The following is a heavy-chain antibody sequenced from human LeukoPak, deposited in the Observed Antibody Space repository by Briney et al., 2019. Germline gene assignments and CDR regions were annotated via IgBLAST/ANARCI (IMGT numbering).Heavy chain of an antibody. J-gene: IGHJ6*03. CDR3: AREVAAALIYYYYYYMDV. V-gene: IGHV3-21*01. Sequence: GGSLRLSCAASGFTFSSYSMNWVRQAPGKGLEWVSSISSSSSYIYYADSVKGRFTISRDNAKNSLYLQMNGLRAEDTAVYYCAREVAAALIYYYYYYMDVWGKGTTVTVSS. CDR2: ISSSSSYI. CDR1: GFTFSSYS. D-gene: IGHD6-13*01.